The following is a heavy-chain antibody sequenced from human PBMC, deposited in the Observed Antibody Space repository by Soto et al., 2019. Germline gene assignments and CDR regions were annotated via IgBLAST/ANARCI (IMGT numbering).Heavy chain of an antibody. V-gene: IGHV3-11*01. CDR2: ISSSGTTV. J-gene: IGHJ4*02. CDR1: GFTLSDYY. Sequence: QVQLVESGGGLVEPGGSLRLSCAAPGFTLSDYYMSWVRQAPGKGLEWLSYISSSGTTVYYVDSVKGRFTISRDNAKNSMYLQMYSLRVEDTAVYYCARDGVLATGPIEYWGQGAQVIVSS. CDR3: ARDGVLATGPIEY. D-gene: IGHD5-12*01.